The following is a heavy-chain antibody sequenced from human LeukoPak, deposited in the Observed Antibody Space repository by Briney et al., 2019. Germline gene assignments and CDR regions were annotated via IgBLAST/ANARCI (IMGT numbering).Heavy chain of an antibody. V-gene: IGHV3-33*06. CDR3: AKISSSAESNFDY. Sequence: PGRSLRLSCAASGFTFSTYAMHWVRQAPGKGLEWVAFIWPDGSKKYYADSVKGRFAISRENSKNTVYLHMNDLRPEDTALYFCAKISSSAESNFDYWGQGTLLTVSS. J-gene: IGHJ4*02. D-gene: IGHD6-25*01. CDR1: GFTFSTYA. CDR2: IWPDGSKK.